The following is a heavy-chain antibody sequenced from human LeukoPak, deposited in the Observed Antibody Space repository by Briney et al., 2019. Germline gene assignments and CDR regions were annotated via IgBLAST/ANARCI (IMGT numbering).Heavy chain of an antibody. CDR2: FDTEDGET. J-gene: IGHJ5*02. Sequence: ASVKVSCKVSGYTLSELSMHWVRQAPGKGLEWMGGFDTEDGETIYAQKFQGRVTMTEDTSTDTAYMELSSLRSEDTAVYYCATTYYYDSSGYRWFDPWGQGTLVTVSS. D-gene: IGHD3-22*01. V-gene: IGHV1-24*01. CDR1: GYTLSELS. CDR3: ATTYYYDSSGYRWFDP.